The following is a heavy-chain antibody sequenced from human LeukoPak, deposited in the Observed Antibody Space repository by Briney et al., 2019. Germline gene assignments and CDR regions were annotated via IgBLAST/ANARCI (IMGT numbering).Heavy chain of an antibody. Sequence: PGGSLRLSCAASGFTFSSYGMHWVRQAPGKGLEWVAFIRYDGSNKYYADSVKGRFTISRDNSKDTLYLQMNSLRAEDTAVYYCAKTHYGDYTLIDYWGQGTLVTVSS. D-gene: IGHD4-17*01. J-gene: IGHJ4*02. CDR2: IRYDGSNK. CDR1: GFTFSSYG. CDR3: AKTHYGDYTLIDY. V-gene: IGHV3-30*02.